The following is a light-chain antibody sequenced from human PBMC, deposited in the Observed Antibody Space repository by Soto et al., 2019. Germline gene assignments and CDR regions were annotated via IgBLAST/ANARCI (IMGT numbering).Light chain of an antibody. V-gene: IGKV3-11*01. CDR3: QQRRNWPMYT. CDR2: DAS. J-gene: IGKJ2*01. Sequence: EIVLTQSPATLSLSPGERATLSCRASQSISTYLAWYQQKPGQAPRLLIYDASNRVTGIPARFSGSGSGTDFTLTIRSLEPEDFAVYYCQQRRNWPMYTFGQGTKLEI. CDR1: QSISTY.